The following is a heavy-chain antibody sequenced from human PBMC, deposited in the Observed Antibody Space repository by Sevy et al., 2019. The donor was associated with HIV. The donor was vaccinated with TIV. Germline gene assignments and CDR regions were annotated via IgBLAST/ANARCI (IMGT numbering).Heavy chain of an antibody. CDR3: TRHRLSMVRGIIMAHYFDY. D-gene: IGHD3-10*01. CDR1: GFTFSGSA. Sequence: GGSLRLSCAASGFTFSGSAIHWVRQASGKGLEWVGRIRSKSNSHATAYAASVKGRFTISRDDSKNTAYLQMISLKTEDTAVYYCTRHRLSMVRGIIMAHYFDYWGPGTLVTVSS. CDR2: IRSKSNSHAT. V-gene: IGHV3-73*01. J-gene: IGHJ4*02.